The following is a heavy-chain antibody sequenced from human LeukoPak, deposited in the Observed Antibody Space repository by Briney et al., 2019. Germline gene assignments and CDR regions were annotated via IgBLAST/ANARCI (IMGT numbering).Heavy chain of an antibody. CDR3: ARAPTVTTRVFAS. CDR2: IKQDGTDA. CDR1: GFIFSSYW. J-gene: IGHJ5*01. Sequence: QAGGSLRLSCAASGFIFSSYWMTWVRQAPGKWLEWVANIKQDGTDAYYVDSLKGRFTISRDNAKNSLYLQLNSLRAEDTAVYYCARAPTVTTRVFASWGQGTLVTVSS. V-gene: IGHV3-7*05. D-gene: IGHD4-17*01.